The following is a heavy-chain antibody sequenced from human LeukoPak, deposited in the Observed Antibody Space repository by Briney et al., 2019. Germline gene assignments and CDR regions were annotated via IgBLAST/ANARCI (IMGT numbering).Heavy chain of an antibody. D-gene: IGHD6-19*01. J-gene: IGHJ4*02. Sequence: SETLSLTCAVYGGSFSGYYWSWIRQPPGKGLEWIGEINHSGSTNYNPSLKSRVTISVDTSKNQFSLKLSSVTAADTAVYYCARGRYSSGWFDYWGQGTLVTVSS. V-gene: IGHV4-34*01. CDR2: INHSGST. CDR3: ARGRYSSGWFDY. CDR1: GGSFSGYY.